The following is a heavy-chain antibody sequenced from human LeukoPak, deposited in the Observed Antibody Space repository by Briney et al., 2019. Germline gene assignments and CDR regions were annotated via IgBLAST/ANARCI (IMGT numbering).Heavy chain of an antibody. J-gene: IGHJ6*03. Sequence: PSETLSLTCTVSGGSISSYYWSWIRQPAGKGLEWIGRIYTSGSTNYNPSLKSRVTMSVDTSKNQFSLKLSSVTAADTAVYYCARGRNSSIWYWGYYYYYYMDVWGKGTTVTVSS. CDR2: IYTSGST. CDR1: GGSISSYY. D-gene: IGHD6-13*01. CDR3: ARGRNSSIWYWGYYYYYYMDV. V-gene: IGHV4-4*07.